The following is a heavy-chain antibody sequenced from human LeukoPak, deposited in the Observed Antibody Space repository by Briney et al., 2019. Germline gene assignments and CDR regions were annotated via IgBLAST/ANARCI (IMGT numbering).Heavy chain of an antibody. D-gene: IGHD1-26*01. CDR2: IWYDGGIK. J-gene: IGHJ4*02. CDR3: VRTVGPYDY. V-gene: IGHV3-33*01. Sequence: AGGSLKLSCEASGFVFSTYGMPWVRQAPGKGLEWVAVIWYDGGIKYYVDSVKGRFTISRDNFKNTLYLQMNSPRVEDTGIYYCVRTVGPYDYWGQGSLVTVSA. CDR1: GFVFSTYG.